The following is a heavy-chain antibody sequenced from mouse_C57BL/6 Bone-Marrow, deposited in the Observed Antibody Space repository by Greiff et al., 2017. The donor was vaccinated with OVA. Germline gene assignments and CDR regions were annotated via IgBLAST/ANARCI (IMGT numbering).Heavy chain of an antibody. CDR2: FDPADSYT. D-gene: IGHD2-14*01. CDR1: GYTFTSYW. J-gene: IGHJ1*03. V-gene: IGHV1-50*01. Sequence: QVQLQQPGAELVKPGASVKLSCKASGYTFTSYWMQWVKQRPGQGLEWIGEFDPADSYTNYNQKFKGKATLTVDTSSSTAYMQLSSLTSEDSAVYYCARVPLWYFDVWAQGPRSPSPQ. CDR3: ARVPLWYFDV.